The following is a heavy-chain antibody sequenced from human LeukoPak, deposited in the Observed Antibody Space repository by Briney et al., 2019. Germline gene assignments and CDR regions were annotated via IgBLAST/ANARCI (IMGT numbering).Heavy chain of an antibody. J-gene: IGHJ4*02. Sequence: GGSLRLSCAASGFTFSSYAMSWVRQAPGKGLEGVSAISGSGGSTYYADSVKGRFTISRDNSKNTLYLQMNSLRAEDTAVYYCAKDGGGYCSGGSCYPDYWGQGTLVTVSS. CDR1: GFTFSSYA. CDR2: ISGSGGST. D-gene: IGHD2-15*01. CDR3: AKDGGGYCSGGSCYPDY. V-gene: IGHV3-23*01.